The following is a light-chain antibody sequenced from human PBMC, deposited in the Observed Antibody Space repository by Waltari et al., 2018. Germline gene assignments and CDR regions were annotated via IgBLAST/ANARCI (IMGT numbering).Light chain of an antibody. CDR3: CSYAGADSLL. CDR2: DVT. CDR1: NNDVRAYQY. Sequence: QSALTQPPSASGSLGQSVTISCTGTNNDVRAYQYVPWYQQYPGKAPKLLIYDVTKRPSGVSDRFSGSKSGRTASLTVSGLRPEDEAIYSCCSYAGADSLLFGGGTKLTVL. J-gene: IGLJ3*02. V-gene: IGLV2-8*01.